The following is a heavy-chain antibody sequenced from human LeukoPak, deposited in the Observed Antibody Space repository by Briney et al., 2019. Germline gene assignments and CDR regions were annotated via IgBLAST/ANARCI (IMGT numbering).Heavy chain of an antibody. V-gene: IGHV3-33*01. CDR2: IWYDGSNK. J-gene: IGHJ4*02. Sequence: GGSLRLSCAASGFTFSTSGMHWVRQAPGKGLEWVAVIWYDGSNKHYAESVKGRFSISRDNSKSTLYLQMNSLRAEDTAVYYCSFFDSRLVGVNGNYWGQGTLVTVSS. CDR1: GFTFSTSG. CDR3: SFFDSRLVGVNGNY. D-gene: IGHD4-23*01.